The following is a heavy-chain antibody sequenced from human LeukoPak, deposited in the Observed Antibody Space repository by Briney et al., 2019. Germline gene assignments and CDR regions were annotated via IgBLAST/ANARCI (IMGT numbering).Heavy chain of an antibody. CDR2: INPNSGGT. D-gene: IGHD2-2*01. CDR1: GYTFTGYY. J-gene: IGHJ5*02. CDR3: ASDCSSTSCYP. V-gene: IGHV1-2*02. Sequence: ASVKVSCKASGYTFTGYYMHWVRQAPGQGLEWMGWINPNSGGTHYAQKFQGRVTMTRDTPISTAYMELSRLRSDDTAVYYCASDCSSTSCYPWGQGTLVTVSS.